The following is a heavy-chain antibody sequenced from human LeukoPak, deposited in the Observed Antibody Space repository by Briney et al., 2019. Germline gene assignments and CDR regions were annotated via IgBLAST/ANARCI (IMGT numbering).Heavy chain of an antibody. J-gene: IGHJ4*02. D-gene: IGHD5-18*01. V-gene: IGHV3-30*19. CDR3: ARMSSYGYGDFDY. CDR1: GFTFSSYG. Sequence: PGGSLRLSCAASGFTFSSYGMHWVRQAPGKGLEWVAVIWYDGSNKYYADSVKGRFTIPRDNSKNTLYLQMNSLRAEDTAVYYCARMSSYGYGDFDYWGQGTLVTVSS. CDR2: IWYDGSNK.